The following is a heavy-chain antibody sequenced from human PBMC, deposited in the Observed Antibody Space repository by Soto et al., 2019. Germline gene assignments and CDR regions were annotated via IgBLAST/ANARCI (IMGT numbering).Heavy chain of an antibody. Sequence: QVQLQQWGAGLLKPSETLSLTCAVYGGSFSGYYWSWIRQPPGKGLEWIGEINHSGSTNYNPSLKSRVTISVDTSKNQFSLKLSSVTAADTAVYYCARGLLGYCTNGVCYKGFGYWGQGTLVTVSS. CDR2: INHSGST. CDR1: GGSFSGYY. D-gene: IGHD2-8*01. V-gene: IGHV4-34*01. CDR3: ARGLLGYCTNGVCYKGFGY. J-gene: IGHJ4*02.